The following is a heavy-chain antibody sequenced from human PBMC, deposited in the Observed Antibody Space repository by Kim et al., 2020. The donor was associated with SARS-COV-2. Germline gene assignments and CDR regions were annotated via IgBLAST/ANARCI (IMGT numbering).Heavy chain of an antibody. V-gene: IGHV1-18*04. J-gene: IGHJ5*02. CDR1: GYTFTSYG. CDR3: ARDLGPTTVVCFDP. CDR2: ISAYNGNT. D-gene: IGHD4-17*01. Sequence: ASVKVSCKASGYTFTSYGISWVRQAPGQGLEWMGWISAYNGNTNYAQKLQGRVTMTTDTSTSTAYMELRSLRSDDTAVYYCARDLGPTTVVCFDPWGQGTLVTVSS.